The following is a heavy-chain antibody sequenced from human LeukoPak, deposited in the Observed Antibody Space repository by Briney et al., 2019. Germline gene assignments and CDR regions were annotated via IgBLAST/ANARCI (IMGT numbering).Heavy chain of an antibody. CDR3: ARGRGMTTIDY. V-gene: IGHV4-59*08. CDR1: GGSISTYY. D-gene: IGHD4-17*01. Sequence: SETLSLTCTLSGGSISTYYWSWIRQPPGKGLEWIGYIYHSGSTNYNPSLKSRVTISVDTSKNQFSLKLSSVTAADTAVYYCARGRGMTTIDYWGQGTLVTVSS. CDR2: IYHSGST. J-gene: IGHJ4*02.